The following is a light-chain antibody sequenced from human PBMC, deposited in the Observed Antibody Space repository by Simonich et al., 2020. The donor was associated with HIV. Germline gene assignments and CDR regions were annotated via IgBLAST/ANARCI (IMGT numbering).Light chain of an antibody. CDR1: QSISSSY. J-gene: IGKJ3*01. Sequence: EIVLTQSPGTLSLSPGERATLSCRASQSISSSYLAWYQQRPGLAPRLRIYDASSRATGIPDRFSGSGSGTEFTLTISRLEPEDFAVYYCQHHGAFGPGTKVDIK. CDR3: QHHGA. CDR2: DAS. V-gene: IGKV3D-20*01.